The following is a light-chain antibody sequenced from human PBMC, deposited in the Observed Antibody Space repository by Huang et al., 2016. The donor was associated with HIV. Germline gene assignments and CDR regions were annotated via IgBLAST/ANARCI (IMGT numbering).Light chain of an antibody. CDR3: QQYFETPLT. Sequence: DIVMTQSPDSLAVSLGERATVNCKSSQTILYSSKNKNYLAWYQQKPGQPPKLLIYWSATRESWVPDRFSRSGSGTDFTLTISSLQAEDVAVYYCQQYFETPLTFGGGTKVEIK. CDR2: WSA. CDR1: QTILYSSKNKNY. V-gene: IGKV4-1*01. J-gene: IGKJ4*01.